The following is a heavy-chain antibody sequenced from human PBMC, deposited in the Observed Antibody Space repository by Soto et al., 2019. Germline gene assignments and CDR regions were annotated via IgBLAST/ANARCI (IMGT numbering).Heavy chain of an antibody. D-gene: IGHD6-19*01. Sequence: QVQLQESGPGLVKPSGTLSLTCSVSGGSVSSYAWWSWVRQPPGKGLEWIGELYHDGTTKYNPSLKSRXXIXVGXSTNQFSFRLTSVTAADTAVYYCARRGYNSGWFDYWGQGTLVTVSS. CDR1: GGSVSSYAW. CDR2: LYHDGTT. CDR3: ARRGYNSGWFDY. J-gene: IGHJ5*01. V-gene: IGHV4-4*02.